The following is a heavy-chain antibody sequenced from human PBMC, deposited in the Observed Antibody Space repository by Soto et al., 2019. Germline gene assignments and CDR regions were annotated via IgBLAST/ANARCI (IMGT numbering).Heavy chain of an antibody. CDR2: MNQHGTEK. Sequence: EVHLAESGGGLVQPGGSLRLSCEASGFHFNNYWMSWVRQAPGKGLEWVANMNQHGTEKYYVDSVRGRFTISRDNARNALYLQMSSLRAEDTAVYYCARDDYNGYYDHWGQGTLVTVSS. D-gene: IGHD2-8*01. CDR1: GFHFNNYW. J-gene: IGHJ4*02. CDR3: ARDDYNGYYDH. V-gene: IGHV3-7*01.